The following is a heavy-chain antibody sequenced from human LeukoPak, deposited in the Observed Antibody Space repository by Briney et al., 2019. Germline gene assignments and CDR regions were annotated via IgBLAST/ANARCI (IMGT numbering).Heavy chain of an antibody. CDR3: ARDPYCSSTSWECAYFQH. V-gene: IGHV3-48*01. CDR1: GFTFSSYS. D-gene: IGHD2-2*01. J-gene: IGHJ1*01. CDR2: ISSSSSTI. Sequence: PGGSLRLPCAASGFTFSSYSMNWVRQAPGKGLEWVSYISSSSSTIYYADSVKGRFTISRDNAKNSLYLQMNSLRAEDTAVYYCARDPYCSSTSWECAYFQHWGQGTLVTVSS.